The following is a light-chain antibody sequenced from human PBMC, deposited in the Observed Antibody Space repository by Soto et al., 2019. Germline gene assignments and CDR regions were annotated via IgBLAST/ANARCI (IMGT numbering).Light chain of an antibody. V-gene: IGLV1-44*01. J-gene: IGLJ1*01. CDR3: AAWDDSLNGFYV. Sequence: QSVLTQPTSASGTPGQRVTISCSGGSSNIGTNSVNWYQQLPGRAPKLLIYNNDLRPSGVPDRFSGSKSGTSASLAISGLQSEDEADYYCAAWDDSLNGFYVFGIGTKLTVL. CDR2: NND. CDR1: SSNIGTNS.